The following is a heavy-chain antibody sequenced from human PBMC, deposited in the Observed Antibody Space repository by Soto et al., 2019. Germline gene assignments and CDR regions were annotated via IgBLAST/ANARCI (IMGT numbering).Heavy chain of an antibody. CDR1: DGSISSYY. D-gene: IGHD2-2*01. Sequence: PSETLSLTCTVSDGSISSYYWSWIRQPAGRGLEWIGRIYTSGSTNYNPSLKSRVTMSVDTSKNQFSLKLSSVTAADTAVYYCARDFHEDIVVVPAAPYYYGMDVWGQGTTVTVSS. CDR2: IYTSGST. V-gene: IGHV4-4*07. J-gene: IGHJ6*02. CDR3: ARDFHEDIVVVPAAPYYYGMDV.